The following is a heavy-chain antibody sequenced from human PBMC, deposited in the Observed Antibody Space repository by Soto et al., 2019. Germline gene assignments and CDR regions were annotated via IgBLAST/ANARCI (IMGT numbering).Heavy chain of an antibody. CDR2: ISSGGRYT. CDR3: AREGGYYDDSGYYYGPPDY. J-gene: IGHJ4*02. V-gene: IGHV3-11*06. CDR1: GFTFSYYY. D-gene: IGHD3-22*01. Sequence: GGSMRLACAAAGFTFSYYYISWIRQAPGKLLEWVSYISSGGRYTNYADSVKGRFTISRDNAKNSLYLQMNTLRAEDTAVYYCAREGGYYDDSGYYYGPPDYWGQGTLVTVSS.